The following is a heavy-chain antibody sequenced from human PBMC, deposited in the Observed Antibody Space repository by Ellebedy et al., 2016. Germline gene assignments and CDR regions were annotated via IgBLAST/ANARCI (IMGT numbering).Heavy chain of an antibody. CDR1: GYTFTSYG. Sequence: ASVKVSCXASGYTFTSYGISWVRQAPGQGLEWMGWISAYNGNTNYAQKLQGRVTMTTDTSTSTAYMELRSLRSDDTAVYYCARDRRYSSSSPPAYYGMDVWGQGTTVTVSS. V-gene: IGHV1-18*01. CDR2: ISAYNGNT. D-gene: IGHD6-13*01. CDR3: ARDRRYSSSSPPAYYGMDV. J-gene: IGHJ6*02.